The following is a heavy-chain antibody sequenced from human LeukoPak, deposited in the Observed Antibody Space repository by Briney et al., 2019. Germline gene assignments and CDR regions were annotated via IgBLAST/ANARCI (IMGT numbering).Heavy chain of an antibody. D-gene: IGHD3-10*01. CDR3: ATYGSGSYRFDP. CDR2: IHHSGST. J-gene: IGHJ5*02. CDR1: GGSISSGNYY. V-gene: IGHV4-31*03. Sequence: SETLSLTCTVSGGSISSGNYYWSWIRQHPGKGLEWIGYIHHSGSTYYNPSLKSRVIISVDTSKNQFFLKLNSVTAADTAVYYCATYGSGSYRFDPWGQGTLVTVSS.